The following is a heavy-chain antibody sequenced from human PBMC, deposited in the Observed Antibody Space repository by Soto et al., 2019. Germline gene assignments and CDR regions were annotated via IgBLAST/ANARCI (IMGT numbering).Heavy chain of an antibody. CDR1: GGSISSGDYY. J-gene: IGHJ3*02. D-gene: IGHD1-26*01. CDR3: ARFPLEWGDAFDI. CDR2: IYYSGST. Sequence: PSETLSLTCTVSGGSISSGDYYWSWIRQPPGKGLEWIGYIYYSGSTYYNPSLKSRVTISVDTSKNQFSLKLSSVTAADTAVYYCARFPLEWGDAFDIWGQGTMVTVSS. V-gene: IGHV4-30-4*01.